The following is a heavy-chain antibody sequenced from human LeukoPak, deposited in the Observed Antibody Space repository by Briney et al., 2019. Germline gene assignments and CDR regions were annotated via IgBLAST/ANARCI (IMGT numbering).Heavy chain of an antibody. D-gene: IGHD3-9*01. V-gene: IGHV1-2*02. CDR3: ARSPHILTGENFDY. CDR2: INPNSGGT. Sequence: GASVKVSCKASGYTFTGYYMHWVRQAPGQGLEWMGWINPNSGGTNYAQKFQDRVTMTRDTSTSTAYMELGRLRFDDTAVYSCARSPHILTGENFDYWGQGTLVTVSS. J-gene: IGHJ4*02. CDR1: GYTFTGYY.